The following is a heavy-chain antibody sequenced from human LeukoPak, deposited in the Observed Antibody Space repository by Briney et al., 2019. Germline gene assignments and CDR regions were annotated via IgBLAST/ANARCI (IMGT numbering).Heavy chain of an antibody. CDR2: INPNSGGT. Sequence: ASVKVSCKASGYTFTGCYMHWVRQAPGQGLEWMGWINPNSGGTNYAQKFQGWVTMTRDTSTSTAYMELSRLRSDDTAVYYCARGARAARPHDAFDIWGQGTMVTVSS. V-gene: IGHV1-2*04. CDR3: ARGARAARPHDAFDI. J-gene: IGHJ3*02. CDR1: GYTFTGCY. D-gene: IGHD6-6*01.